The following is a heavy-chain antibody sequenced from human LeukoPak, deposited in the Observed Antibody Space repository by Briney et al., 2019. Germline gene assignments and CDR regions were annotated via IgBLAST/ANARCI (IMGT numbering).Heavy chain of an antibody. Sequence: PSETLSLTCTVSGASITIGAESYHWGWIRQPPGKGLEWIGSIYYSGSTYYNPSLKSRVTISVDTSKNQFSLKLSSVTAADTAVYYCARDLPLSIWGQGTMVTVSS. J-gene: IGHJ3*02. CDR3: ARDLPLSI. CDR2: IYYSGST. CDR1: GASITIGAESYH. D-gene: IGHD5/OR15-5a*01. V-gene: IGHV4-39*07.